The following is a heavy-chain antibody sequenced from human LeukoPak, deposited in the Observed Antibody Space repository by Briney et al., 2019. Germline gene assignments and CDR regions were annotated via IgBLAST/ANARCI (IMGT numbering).Heavy chain of an antibody. D-gene: IGHD3-10*02. J-gene: IGHJ6*04. V-gene: IGHV3-48*03. CDR1: GFTFSSYE. Sequence: GGSLRLSCAASGFTFSSYEMNWVRPAPGKGLEWVSYISSGSTIYYADSVKGRFTISRDNAKNSLYLQMNSLRAEDTAVYYCAELGITMIGGVWGKGTTVTISS. CDR3: AELGITMIGGV. CDR2: ISSGSTI.